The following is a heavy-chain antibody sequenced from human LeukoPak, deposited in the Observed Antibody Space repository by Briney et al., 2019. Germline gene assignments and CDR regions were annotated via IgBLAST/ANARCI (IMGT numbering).Heavy chain of an antibody. J-gene: IGHJ4*02. CDR3: ATSPSCSGGSCYLFDY. CDR1: GFTFSSYA. V-gene: IGHV3-23*01. CDR2: ISDSGGST. Sequence: PGGSLRLSCAASGFTFSSYAMNWVRQAPGKGLEWVSTISDSGGSTYYVDSVKSRFTISRDDSKNTLFLQMNSLRAEDTAVYYCATSPSCSGGSCYLFDYWGQGTLVTVSS. D-gene: IGHD2-15*01.